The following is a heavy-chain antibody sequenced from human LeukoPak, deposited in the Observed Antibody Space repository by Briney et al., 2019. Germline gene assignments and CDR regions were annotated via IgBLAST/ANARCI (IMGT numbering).Heavy chain of an antibody. CDR3: AKDQRAYSSGWYELGWFDY. CDR2: ISSSGGST. CDR1: GFTFSSYA. J-gene: IGHJ4*02. Sequence: GGSLRLSCAASGFTFSSYAMSWVRQAPGKGVEWVSAISSSGGSTYYADSVKGRFTISRDNSKNTLYLQMNSLRAEDTAVYYCAKDQRAYSSGWYELGWFDYWGQGTLVTVSS. D-gene: IGHD6-19*01. V-gene: IGHV3-23*01.